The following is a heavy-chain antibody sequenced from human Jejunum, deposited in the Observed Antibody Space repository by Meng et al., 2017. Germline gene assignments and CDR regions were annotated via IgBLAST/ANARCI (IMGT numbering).Heavy chain of an antibody. Sequence: GESLKISCAASGFSVSSNHMSWVRPAPGKGLEWVSLIYFSGTEYYADSGKGQFTNSRDQSSNTLDHQMNSLRAEDTAVYCCARDRGDEYGDYFDYWGQGILVTVSS. CDR2: IYFSGTE. J-gene: IGHJ4*02. V-gene: IGHV3-53*01. CDR1: GFSVSSNH. D-gene: IGHD4-17*01. CDR3: ARDRGDEYGDYFDY.